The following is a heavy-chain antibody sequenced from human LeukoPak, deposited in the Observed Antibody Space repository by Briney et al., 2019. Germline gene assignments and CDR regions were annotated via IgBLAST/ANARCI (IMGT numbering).Heavy chain of an antibody. CDR1: GGSISSGSYY. V-gene: IGHV4-61*02. CDR3: ARALGYCSGGSCSGWFDP. Sequence: SETLSLTCTVSGGSISSGSYYWSWIRQPAGKGLEWIGRIYTSGSTNYNPSLKSRVTMSVDTSKNQFSLKLSSVTAADTAVYYCARALGYCSGGSCSGWFDPWGQGTLVTVSS. D-gene: IGHD2-15*01. CDR2: IYTSGST. J-gene: IGHJ5*02.